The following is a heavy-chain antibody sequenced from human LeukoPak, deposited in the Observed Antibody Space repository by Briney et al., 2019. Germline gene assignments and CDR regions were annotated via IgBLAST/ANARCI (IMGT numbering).Heavy chain of an antibody. CDR3: AKDSVGATTVFDY. J-gene: IGHJ4*02. D-gene: IGHD1-26*01. CDR1: GFTFSSYA. CDR2: ISSSSSYI. Sequence: SGGSLRLSCAASGFTFSSYAMNWVRQAPGKGLEWVSSISSSSSYIYYADSVKGRFTISRDNSKNTLYLQMNSLRAEDTAVYYCAKDSVGATTVFDYWGQGTLVTVSS. V-gene: IGHV3-23*01.